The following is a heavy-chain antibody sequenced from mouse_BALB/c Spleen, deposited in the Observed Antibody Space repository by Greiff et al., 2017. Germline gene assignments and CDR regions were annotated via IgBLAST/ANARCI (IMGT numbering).Heavy chain of an antibody. D-gene: IGHD2-1*01. Sequence: EVQGVESGGGLVKPGGSLKLSCAASGFTFSDYYMYWVRQTPEKRLEWVATISDGGSYTYYPDSVKGRFTISRDNAKNNLYLQMSSLKSEDTAMYYCAREGGNYVAMDYWGQGTLVTVSA. CDR3: AREGGNYVAMDY. CDR2: ISDGGSYT. V-gene: IGHV5-4*02. J-gene: IGHJ3*01. CDR1: GFTFSDYY.